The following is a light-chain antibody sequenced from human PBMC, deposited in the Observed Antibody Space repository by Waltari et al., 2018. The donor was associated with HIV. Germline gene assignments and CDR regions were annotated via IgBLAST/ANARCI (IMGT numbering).Light chain of an antibody. Sequence: QSVLTQPPSVSAAPGQRVTISCSGSSSNIGIGYVSWYQQLPGTAPRLLIYDPDKRPSGIPDRFSGSRSGTSATLAIAGLQTGDEADYYCGTWDTSLSGGLFGGGTKLTVL. CDR2: DPD. CDR1: SSNIGIGY. V-gene: IGLV1-51*01. J-gene: IGLJ2*01. CDR3: GTWDTSLSGGL.